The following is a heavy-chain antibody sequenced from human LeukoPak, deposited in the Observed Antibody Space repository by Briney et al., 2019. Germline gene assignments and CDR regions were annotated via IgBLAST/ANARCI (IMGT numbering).Heavy chain of an antibody. CDR2: MNPNSGNT. V-gene: IGHV1-8*01. CDR1: GYTFSSYD. J-gene: IGHJ6*02. CDR3: AAAVTYYYGMDV. D-gene: IGHD2-21*02. Sequence: ASVKVSCKASGYTFSSYDINWVRQATGQGLEWMGWMNPNSGNTDYAQRFQGRVTMTRNTSISTAYMELSSLRSEDTAVYYCAAAVTYYYGMDVWGQGTTVTVSS.